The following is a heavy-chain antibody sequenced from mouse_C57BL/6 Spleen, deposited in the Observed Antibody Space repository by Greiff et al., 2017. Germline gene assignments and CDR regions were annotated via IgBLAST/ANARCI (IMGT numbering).Heavy chain of an antibody. V-gene: IGHV1-53*01. Sequence: VQLQQPGTELVKPGASVKLSCKASGYTFTSYWMHWVKQRPGQGLEWIGNINPSNGGTNYNEKFKSKATLTVDKSSSTDYMQLSSLTSEDSAVYYCASQRGYDYAFAYWGQGTLVTVSA. CDR1: GYTFTSYW. CDR3: ASQRGYDYAFAY. CDR2: INPSNGGT. D-gene: IGHD2-4*01. J-gene: IGHJ3*01.